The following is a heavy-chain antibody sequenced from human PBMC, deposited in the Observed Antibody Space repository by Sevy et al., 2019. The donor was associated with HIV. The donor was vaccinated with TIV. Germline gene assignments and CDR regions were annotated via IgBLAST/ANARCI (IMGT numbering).Heavy chain of an antibody. D-gene: IGHD6-19*01. Sequence: SETLSLTCAVYGGSFSGYYWSLIRQPPGKGLKWIGEINHSGSTNYNPSLKSRVTISVDTSKNQFSLKLSSVTAADTAVYYCARAGYIAVAGTLFDYWGQGTLVTVSS. J-gene: IGHJ4*02. CDR1: GGSFSGYY. CDR2: INHSGST. CDR3: ARAGYIAVAGTLFDY. V-gene: IGHV4-34*01.